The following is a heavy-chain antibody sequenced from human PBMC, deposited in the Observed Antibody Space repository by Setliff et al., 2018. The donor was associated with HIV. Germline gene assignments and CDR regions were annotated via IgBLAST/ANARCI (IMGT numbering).Heavy chain of an antibody. CDR1: GYTFTNNG. CDR2: ISGDNGNT. CDR3: ARQVVHDKRPFYHFDS. Sequence: GASVKVSCKASGYTFTNNGINWVRQAPGQGLEWMGWISGDNGNTKYAQKLQGRVTMTTDTSTSTAYMELRNLRSDDTAVYYCARQVVHDKRPFYHFDSWGQGTQVTVSS. V-gene: IGHV1-18*01. D-gene: IGHD2-15*01. J-gene: IGHJ4*02.